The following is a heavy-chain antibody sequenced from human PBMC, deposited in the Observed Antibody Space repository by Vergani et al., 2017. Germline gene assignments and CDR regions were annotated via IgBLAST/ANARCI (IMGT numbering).Heavy chain of an antibody. CDR3: AREYSSTSGRAFDF. J-gene: IGHJ3*01. V-gene: IGHV3-48*01. CDR1: GVDFSSYI. CDR2: VSTCTKSQ. Sequence: QLVESGGGWVQPGGSLRLSCVVSGVDFSSYIMNWVRQAPGKGLEWVSFVSTCTKSQSYAESVKGRFTISRDSAKNSLYLQMDSLRAEDTAVYYCAREYSSTSGRAFDFWGQGTKVTVSS. D-gene: IGHD2-2*01.